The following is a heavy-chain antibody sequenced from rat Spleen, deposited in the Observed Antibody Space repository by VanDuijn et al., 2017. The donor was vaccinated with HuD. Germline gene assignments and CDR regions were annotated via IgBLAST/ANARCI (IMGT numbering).Heavy chain of an antibody. CDR1: GFTFSDYY. V-gene: IGHV5-20*01. J-gene: IGHJ2*01. D-gene: IGHD1-11*01. Sequence: EVQLVESDGDFVQPGRSLKLSCAASGFTFSDYYMAWVRQAPTKGLEWVATISYDGGRTYYRDPVKGRFTISRDNAESTLYLQMDSLRSEDTATYYCATRDGGYPGWGQGVMVTVSS. CDR2: ISYDGGRT. CDR3: ATRDGGYPG.